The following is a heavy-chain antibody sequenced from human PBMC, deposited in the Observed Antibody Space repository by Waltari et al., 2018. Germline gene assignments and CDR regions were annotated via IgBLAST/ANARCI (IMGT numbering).Heavy chain of an antibody. D-gene: IGHD2-8*01. CDR3: ARDRCTNGVCTGHNWFDP. CDR1: GGTFSSYA. V-gene: IGHV1-69*12. CDR2: IIPSVGTA. J-gene: IGHJ5*02. Sequence: QVQLVQSGAEVKKPGSSVKVSCKASGGTFSSYAISWVRQAPGQGLEWVGGIIPSVGTANYAQKFQGRVTITADESTSTAYMELSSLRSEDTAVYYCARDRCTNGVCTGHNWFDPWGQGTLVTVSS.